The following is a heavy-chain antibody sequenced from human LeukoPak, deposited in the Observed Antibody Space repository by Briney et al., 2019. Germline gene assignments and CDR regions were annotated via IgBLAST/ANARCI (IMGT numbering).Heavy chain of an antibody. CDR2: ISGSGGST. J-gene: IGHJ3*02. CDR3: AKGAPKRAYAFDI. Sequence: QPSETLSLTCTVSGGSISSYYWSWVRQAPGKGLEWVSAISGSGGSTYYADSVKGRFTISRDNSKNTLYLQMNSLRAEDTAVYYCAKGAPKRAYAFDIWGQGTMVTVSS. CDR1: GGSISSYY. V-gene: IGHV3-23*01.